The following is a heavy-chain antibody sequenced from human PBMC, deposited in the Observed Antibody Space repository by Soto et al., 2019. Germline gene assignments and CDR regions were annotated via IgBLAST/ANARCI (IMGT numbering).Heavy chain of an antibody. Sequence: LQQESGSGLVKPSQTLSLTCAVSGGSISSGGYSWSWIRQPPGKGLEWIGYIYHSGSTYYNPSLKSRVTESVDRPNNQSSLKLSSVPAAYTAVYYCARLITLVRGAHYYCYGMDVWGQGTPVTGS. V-gene: IGHV4-30-2*01. CDR2: IYHSGST. D-gene: IGHD3-10*01. CDR1: GGSISSGGYS. CDR3: ARLITLVRGAHYYCYGMDV. J-gene: IGHJ6*02.